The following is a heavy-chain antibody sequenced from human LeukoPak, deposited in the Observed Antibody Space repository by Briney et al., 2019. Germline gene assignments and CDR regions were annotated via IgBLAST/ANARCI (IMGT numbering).Heavy chain of an antibody. CDR3: ATWYSSGWDNWFDP. CDR1: GGSISSSSYY. V-gene: IGHV4-39*07. D-gene: IGHD6-19*01. Sequence: SETLSLTCTVSGGSISSSSYYWGWIRQPPGKGLEWIGSIYYSGSTYYNPSLKSRVTISLDTSKSQFSLKLRSVTAADTAVYYCATWYSSGWDNWFDPWGQGILVTVSS. CDR2: IYYSGST. J-gene: IGHJ5*02.